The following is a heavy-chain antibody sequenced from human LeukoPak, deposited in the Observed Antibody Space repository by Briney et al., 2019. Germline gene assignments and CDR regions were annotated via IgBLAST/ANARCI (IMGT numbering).Heavy chain of an antibody. CDR2: ISSRSTYI. CDR1: GFVFSSYW. Sequence: GGSLRLSCAASGFVFSSYWMHWVRQAPGKGLEWVSSISSRSTYIYYADSVKGRFTISRDSAKNSLYLQMNSLRAEDTAMYYCVRAPPYCGGDCSDWYFDLWGRGTLVTVSS. D-gene: IGHD2-21*02. V-gene: IGHV3-21*01. J-gene: IGHJ2*01. CDR3: VRAPPYCGGDCSDWYFDL.